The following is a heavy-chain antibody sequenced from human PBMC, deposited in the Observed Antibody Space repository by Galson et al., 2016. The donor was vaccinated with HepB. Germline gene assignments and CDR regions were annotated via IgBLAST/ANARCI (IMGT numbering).Heavy chain of an antibody. V-gene: IGHV4-59*11. D-gene: IGHD3-22*01. CDR1: GGSISSHY. CDR2: IYYSGTA. J-gene: IGHJ4*02. Sequence: SETLSLTCTVSGGSISSHYWTWIRQPPGQGLEWIGYIYYSGTAYYNPSLKSRVTISVDSSKKQFSLKLNSVTAADTAVYYCARGDDYYDISVLWDYWGQGTPVTVSS. CDR3: ARGDDYYDISVLWDY.